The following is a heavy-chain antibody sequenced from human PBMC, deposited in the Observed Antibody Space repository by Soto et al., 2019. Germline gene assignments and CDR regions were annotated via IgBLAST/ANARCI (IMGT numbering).Heavy chain of an antibody. D-gene: IGHD5-18*01. V-gene: IGHV4-39*01. CDR2: IYYSGST. CDR1: GGSIRSSSYY. Sequence: SETLSLTCTVSGGSIRSSSYYWGWIRQPPGKGLEWIGSIYYSGSTYYNPSLKSRVTISVDTSKNQFSLKLSSVTAADTAVYYCARHSDTAMVTVHYWGQGTLVTVSS. CDR3: ARHSDTAMVTVHY. J-gene: IGHJ4*02.